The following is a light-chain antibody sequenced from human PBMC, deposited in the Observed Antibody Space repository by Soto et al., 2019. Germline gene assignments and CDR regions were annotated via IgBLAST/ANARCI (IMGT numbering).Light chain of an antibody. J-gene: IGKJ1*01. CDR1: QSLVQSDGNTY. Sequence: DVLMTQSPVSLPVTLGQPGSISCNSSQSLVQSDGNTYLNWLQQRPGQSPPRLLYRVSTRDSGVPARFSGSGSGTAFTLNIRSVEAEDVGVYYCMKGTHWPPVTFGQGTKVDIK. CDR2: RVS. V-gene: IGKV2-30*02. CDR3: MKGTHWPPVT.